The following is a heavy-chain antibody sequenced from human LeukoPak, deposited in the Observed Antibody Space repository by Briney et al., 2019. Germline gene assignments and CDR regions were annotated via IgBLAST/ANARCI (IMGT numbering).Heavy chain of an antibody. D-gene: IGHD2/OR15-2a*01. CDR2: MNPSSGHT. J-gene: IGHJ6*04. V-gene: IGHV1-8*01. CDR1: GYTFTTYD. CDR3: ARGDLSMDV. Sequence: ASVKVSCKASGYTFTTYDISWVRQASGQGLEWMGWMNPSSGHTGYAEKFQGRVNMTRNTSISTVYTELSSLRSEDTAVYYCARGDLSMDVWGKGTTVTIST.